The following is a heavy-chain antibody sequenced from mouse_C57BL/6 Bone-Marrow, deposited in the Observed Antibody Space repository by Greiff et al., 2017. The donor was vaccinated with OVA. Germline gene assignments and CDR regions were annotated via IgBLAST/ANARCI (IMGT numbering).Heavy chain of an antibody. Sequence: EVKLVESGGGLVQPGESLKLSCESNEYEFPSHDMSWVRKTPEKRLELVAAINSDGGSTYYPDTMERRFIISRDNTKKTPYLQMSSLRSEDTALYYCASHSNYGYAMDYWGQGTSVTVSS. CDR1: EYEFPSHD. V-gene: IGHV5-2*01. CDR3: ASHSNYGYAMDY. D-gene: IGHD2-5*01. CDR2: INSDGGST. J-gene: IGHJ4*01.